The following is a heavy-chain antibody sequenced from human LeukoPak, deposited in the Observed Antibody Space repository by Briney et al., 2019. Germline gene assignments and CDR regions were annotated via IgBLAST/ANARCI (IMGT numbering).Heavy chain of an antibody. Sequence: GGSLRLSCGASGFISNMYAIHWVRQAPGKGLEGVAVISYDGSDEKYADSVKGRFTISRDSSTNTLSLQMNSLRVEDTAVYYCAREGQWGPHSPGNYHYMDVWGRGTTVTVSS. V-gene: IGHV3-30*04. J-gene: IGHJ6*03. CDR2: ISYDGSDE. D-gene: IGHD6-19*01. CDR1: GFISNMYA. CDR3: AREGQWGPHSPGNYHYMDV.